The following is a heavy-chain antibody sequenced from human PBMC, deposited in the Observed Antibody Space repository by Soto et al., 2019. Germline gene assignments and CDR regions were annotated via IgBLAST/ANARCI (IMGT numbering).Heavy chain of an antibody. D-gene: IGHD3-22*01. CDR1: GGSFSPNY. J-gene: IGHJ4*02. Sequence: SETMSLTCNVSGGSFSPNYLSWIRQTPGKGLEWIGYIYHSGSTYYNPSLKSRLTISVDRSKNQFSLKLSSVTTADTAVYYCAGSGYYPNYFDYWGQGTLVTVSS. V-gene: IGHV4-59*04. CDR3: AGSGYYPNYFDY. CDR2: IYHSGST.